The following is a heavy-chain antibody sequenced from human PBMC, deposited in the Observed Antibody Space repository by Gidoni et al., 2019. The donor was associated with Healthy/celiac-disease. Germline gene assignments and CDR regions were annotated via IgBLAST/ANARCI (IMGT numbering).Heavy chain of an antibody. CDR3: ARLWFGEPYYYYGMDV. CDR1: GGSISSGGYY. D-gene: IGHD3-10*01. J-gene: IGHJ6*02. Sequence: QVQLQESGPGLVKPSQTLSLTCPVSGGSISSGGYYWSWIRQHPGKGLEWIGYIYYSGSTYYNPSLKSRVTISVDTSKNQFSLKLSSVTAADTAVYYCARLWFGEPYYYYGMDVWGQGTTVTVSS. V-gene: IGHV4-31*03. CDR2: IYYSGST.